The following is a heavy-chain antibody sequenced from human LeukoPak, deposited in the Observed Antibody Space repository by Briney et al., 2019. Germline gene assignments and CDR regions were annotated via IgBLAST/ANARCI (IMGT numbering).Heavy chain of an antibody. CDR1: GYTFTSYG. Sequence: ASVTVSCKASGYTFTSYGISWVRQAPGQGLEWMGWISAYNGNTNYAQKLQGRVTMTTDTSTSTAYMELRSLRSDDTAVYYCARDKKKQDCSGGSCPFDYWGQGTLVTVSS. V-gene: IGHV1-18*01. CDR2: ISAYNGNT. J-gene: IGHJ4*02. D-gene: IGHD2-15*01. CDR3: ARDKKKQDCSGGSCPFDY.